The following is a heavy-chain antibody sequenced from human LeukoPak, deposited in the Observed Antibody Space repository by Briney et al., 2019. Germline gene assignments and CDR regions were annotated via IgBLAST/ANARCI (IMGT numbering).Heavy chain of an antibody. CDR1: GYTFTSYG. D-gene: IGHD3-3*01. CDR3: ARLREDFWSGSDFXY. Sequence: ASVKVSCKASGYTFTSYGISWVRQAPGQGLEWMGWISAYNGNTNYAQKLQGRVTMTTDTSTSTAYMELRSLRSDDTAVYYCARLREDFWSGSDFXYWGQGTLVTVSS. J-gene: IGHJ4*02. V-gene: IGHV1-18*01. CDR2: ISAYNGNT.